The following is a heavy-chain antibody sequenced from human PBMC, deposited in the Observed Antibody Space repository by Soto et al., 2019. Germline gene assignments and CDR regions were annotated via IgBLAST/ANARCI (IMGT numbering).Heavy chain of an antibody. CDR2: ISANGQGI. CDR3: AKDRNYPRDQFHY. V-gene: IGHV3-23*01. J-gene: IGHJ4*02. D-gene: IGHD4-4*01. Sequence: GESLRLSCAASGFTFSTYALSWVRQPHGKGLEWVSAISANGQGIYYADSVRGRFTISKDNSKNTIFLHMDGLRAEDTAVYYCAKDRNYPRDQFHYWGQGTLVTVSS. CDR1: GFTFSTYA.